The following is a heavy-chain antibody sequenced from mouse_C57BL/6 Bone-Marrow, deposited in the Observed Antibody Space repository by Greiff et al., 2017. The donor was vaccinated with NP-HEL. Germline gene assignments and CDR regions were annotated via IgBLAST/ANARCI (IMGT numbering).Heavy chain of an antibody. CDR3: ARASYYECDGDMDY. D-gene: IGHD2-4*01. V-gene: IGHV1-26*01. J-gene: IGHJ4*01. CDR1: GYTFTDYY. CDR2: INPNNGGT. Sequence: VQLQQSGPELVKPGASVKISCKASGYTFTDYYVNWVKQSHGKSLEWIGDINPNNGGTSYNQKFKGKATLTVDKSSSTAYMELRSLTSEDSAVDYCARASYYECDGDMDYWGRGTSVTVSS.